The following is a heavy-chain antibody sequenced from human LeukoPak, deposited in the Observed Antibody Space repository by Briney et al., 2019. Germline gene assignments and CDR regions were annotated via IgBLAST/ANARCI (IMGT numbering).Heavy chain of an antibody. D-gene: IGHD1-26*01. CDR2: INPSGGST. J-gene: IGHJ4*02. V-gene: IGHV1-46*01. CDR3: ATHKWELLPAQRRGYDY. Sequence: ASVKVSCKASGYTFTSYYMHWVRQAPGQGLEWMGIINPSGGSTSYAQKFQGRVAMTEDTSTDTAYMELSSLRSEDTAVYYCATHKWELLPAQRRGYDYWGQGTLVTVSS. CDR1: GYTFTSYY.